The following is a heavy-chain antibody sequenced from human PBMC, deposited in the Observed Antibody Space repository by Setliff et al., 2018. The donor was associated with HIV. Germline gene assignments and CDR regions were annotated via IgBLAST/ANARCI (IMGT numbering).Heavy chain of an antibody. Sequence: SETLSLTCTVSGDSTTSSSSYWGWIRQPPGKGLEWIGNIYYSGSTYYNPSLKSRVTISVDTSKNQFSLKLSSVTAADTAVYYCARGRGGSGWYIPSTGHAFDIWGRGTMVTVSS. CDR2: IYYSGST. V-gene: IGHV4-39*01. D-gene: IGHD6-19*01. CDR3: ARGRGGSGWYIPSTGHAFDI. CDR1: GDSTTSSSSY. J-gene: IGHJ3*02.